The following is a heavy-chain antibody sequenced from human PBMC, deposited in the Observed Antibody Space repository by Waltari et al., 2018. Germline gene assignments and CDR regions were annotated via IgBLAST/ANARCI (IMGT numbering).Heavy chain of an antibody. CDR1: GGSISSYY. Sequence: QVQLQESGPGLVKPSETLSLTCTVSGGSISSYYWRWLRQPPGTGLEWIGYIYYRGSTNYNPSLKSRVTISVDTSKNQFSLKLSSVTAADTAVYYCAREIWGWEPLKDDAFDIWGQGTMVTVSS. CDR3: AREIWGWEPLKDDAFDI. J-gene: IGHJ3*02. V-gene: IGHV4-59*01. CDR2: IYYRGST. D-gene: IGHD1-26*01.